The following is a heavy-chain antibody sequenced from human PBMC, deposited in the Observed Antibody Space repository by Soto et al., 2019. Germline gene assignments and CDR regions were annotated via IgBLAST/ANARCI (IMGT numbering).Heavy chain of an antibody. Sequence: PGGSLRLSCAASGFTVSSNYMSWVRQAPGKGLEWVSVIYSGGSTYYADSVKGRFTISRDNSKNTLYLQMNSLRAEDTAVYYCARDYGRDGYNSLGYWGQGTLVTVSS. V-gene: IGHV3-66*01. CDR3: ARDYGRDGYNSLGY. D-gene: IGHD5-12*01. CDR1: GFTVSSNY. CDR2: IYSGGST. J-gene: IGHJ4*02.